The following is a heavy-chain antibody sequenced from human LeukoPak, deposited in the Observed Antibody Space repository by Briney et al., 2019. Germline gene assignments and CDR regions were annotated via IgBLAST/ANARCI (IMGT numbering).Heavy chain of an antibody. V-gene: IGHV4-59*10. Sequence: SETLSLTCAVYGGSFSGYYWSWIRQPAGKGLEWIGRIYTSGSTNYNPSLKSRVTISVDTSKNQFSLKLSSVTAADTAVYYCARRSRPMGFDYWGQGTLVTVSS. J-gene: IGHJ4*02. CDR3: ARRSRPMGFDY. CDR1: GGSFSGYY. D-gene: IGHD3-10*01. CDR2: IYTSGST.